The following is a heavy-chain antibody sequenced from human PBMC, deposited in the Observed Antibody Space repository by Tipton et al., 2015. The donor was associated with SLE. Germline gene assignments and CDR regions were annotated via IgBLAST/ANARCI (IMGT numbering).Heavy chain of an antibody. Sequence: WSWIRQSPGKGLEWLGEIDHSGGTKTNPSLRSRVTISVDTPKKEFSLRSRSVTAADTAVYYCARSSGYSSSWYKAFDIWGQGTMVTVSS. D-gene: IGHD6-13*01. CDR3: ARSSGYSSSWYKAFDI. J-gene: IGHJ3*02. V-gene: IGHV4-34*01. CDR2: IDHSGGT.